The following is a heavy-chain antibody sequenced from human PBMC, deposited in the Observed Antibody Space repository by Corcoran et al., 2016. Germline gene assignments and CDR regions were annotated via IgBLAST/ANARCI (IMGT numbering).Heavy chain of an antibody. V-gene: IGHV3-7*01. D-gene: IGHD6-19*01. CDR1: GFLFNPYW. CDR3: ARSSGHDH. J-gene: IGHJ4*02. Sequence: EVQLVESGGGLVQPGGSLRLSCAASGFLFNPYWMNWVRQAPGKGLEWVANIKGGENEKCYVDSVKGQFTISRDNTKNLVYRQMNSLRVEETDVYYCARSSGHDHWGQGTLVTVSS. CDR2: IKGGENEK.